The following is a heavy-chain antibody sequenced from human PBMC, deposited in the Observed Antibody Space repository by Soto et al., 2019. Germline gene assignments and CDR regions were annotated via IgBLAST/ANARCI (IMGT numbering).Heavy chain of an antibody. CDR3: SGGAWDNTSSWYKY. Sequence: QVQLVQSGAEVKKPGASVKVSCKTSGYTFTSSGISWVRQAPGQGLEWMGWISPYSANTNYAQKLQGGVTMTTDTSASTSYMELRSLTSDAAAEYYWSGGAWDNTSSWYKYWGQGTMVTVSS. CDR2: ISPYSANT. CDR1: GYTFTSSG. J-gene: IGHJ4*02. V-gene: IGHV1-18*04. D-gene: IGHD6-13*01.